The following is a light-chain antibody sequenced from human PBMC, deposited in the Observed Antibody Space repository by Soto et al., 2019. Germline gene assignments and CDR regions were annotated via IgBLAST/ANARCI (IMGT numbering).Light chain of an antibody. CDR1: QSISSNY. J-gene: IGKJ1*01. CDR2: DAS. Sequence: EIVLTQSPGTLSMSPGEKATLSCRASQSISSNYLAWYQQKPGQAPRLLIYDASSRATGIPDRFSGSGSGTDFPLNIRRLEAEDFAVYYCQHYGSSPRTFGHGTNVEFK. CDR3: QHYGSSPRT. V-gene: IGKV3-20*01.